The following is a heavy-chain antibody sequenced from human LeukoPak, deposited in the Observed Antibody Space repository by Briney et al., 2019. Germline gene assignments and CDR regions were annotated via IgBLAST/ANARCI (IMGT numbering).Heavy chain of an antibody. J-gene: IGHJ4*02. Sequence: PSETLSLTCIVSAGSITSSSYYWGWSRHPPGKGLEWIGTIYYSGNTYYNPSLKSRVTISVDTSKNQFSLKLSSVTAADTAIYYCARSAGGTFKGFRVPERGELYFDYWGEGIPVTVSS. CDR1: AGSITSSSYY. CDR3: ARSAGGTFKGFRVPERGELYFDY. CDR2: IYYSGNT. V-gene: IGHV4-39*01. D-gene: IGHD6-13*01.